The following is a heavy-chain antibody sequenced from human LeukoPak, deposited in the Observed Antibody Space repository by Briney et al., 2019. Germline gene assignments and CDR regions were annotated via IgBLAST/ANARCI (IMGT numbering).Heavy chain of an antibody. CDR2: IHYSGST. D-gene: IGHD3-16*01. Sequence: SETLSLTCTVSGGSISSSSYYWGWIRQPPGKGLEWIGSIHYSGSTNYNPSLKSRVTISVDTSKNQFSLKLTSVTAADTAVYYCARAGQLWLGYYFDYWGQGTLVTVSS. CDR3: ARAGQLWLGYYFDY. CDR1: GGSISSSSYY. J-gene: IGHJ4*02. V-gene: IGHV4-39*07.